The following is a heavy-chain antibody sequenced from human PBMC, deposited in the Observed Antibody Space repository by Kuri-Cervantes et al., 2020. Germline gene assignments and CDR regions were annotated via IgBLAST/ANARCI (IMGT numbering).Heavy chain of an antibody. D-gene: IGHD2-21*02. CDR3: ARAARAVVTAIDPQGGWYYFDY. Sequence: GESLKISCAASGFTFSSYAMHWVRQAPGKGLEWVAVISYDGGNKYYADSVKGRFTISRDNSKNTLYLQMNSLRAEDTAVYYCARAARAVVTAIDPQGGWYYFDYWGQGTLVTVSS. CDR2: ISYDGGNK. V-gene: IGHV3-30-3*01. J-gene: IGHJ4*02. CDR1: GFTFSSYA.